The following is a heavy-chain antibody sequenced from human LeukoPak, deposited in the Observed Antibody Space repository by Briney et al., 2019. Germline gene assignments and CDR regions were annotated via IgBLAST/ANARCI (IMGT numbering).Heavy chain of an antibody. CDR2: IYPGDSDT. Sequence: GESLKISCKGSDYSFTSYWIGWVRQLPGKGLEWMGIIYPGDSDTRYSPSFQGQVTISADKSTSTAYLQWSSLKASDTAMYYCARRSSGWYQDYWGQGTLVTVSS. CDR3: ARRSSGWYQDY. V-gene: IGHV5-51*01. D-gene: IGHD6-19*01. J-gene: IGHJ4*02. CDR1: DYSFTSYW.